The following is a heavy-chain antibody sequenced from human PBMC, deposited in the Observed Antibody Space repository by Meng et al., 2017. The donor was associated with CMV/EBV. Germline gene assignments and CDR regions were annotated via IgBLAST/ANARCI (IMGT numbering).Heavy chain of an antibody. CDR3: ARSTTHVDTAMPNRGYYYGMDV. Sequence: SVKVSCKASGGTFSSYAISGVRQAPGQGLEWMGGIIPIFGTANYAQKFQGRVTITTDESTSTAYMELSSLRSEDTAVYYCARSTTHVDTAMPNRGYYYGMDVWGQGTTVTVSS. D-gene: IGHD5-18*01. CDR2: IIPIFGTA. J-gene: IGHJ6*02. CDR1: GGTFSSYA. V-gene: IGHV1-69*05.